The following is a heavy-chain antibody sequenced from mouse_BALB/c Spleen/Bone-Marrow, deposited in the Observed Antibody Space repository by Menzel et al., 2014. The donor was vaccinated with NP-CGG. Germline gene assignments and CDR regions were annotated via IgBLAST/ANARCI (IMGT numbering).Heavy chain of an antibody. J-gene: IGHJ1*01. CDR1: GSDFSGYW. V-gene: IGHV4-1*02. CDR2: INPDSSTI. Sequence: EVKVVESGGGLVQPGGSLKLSCAASGSDFSGYWMSWVRQAPEKGLEWIGEINPDSSTINYTPSLKDKFIISRDNAKNTLYLQMSKVRSEDTALYYCARLNYYGSLFVWGAGTTVTVSS. D-gene: IGHD1-1*01. CDR3: ARLNYYGSLFV.